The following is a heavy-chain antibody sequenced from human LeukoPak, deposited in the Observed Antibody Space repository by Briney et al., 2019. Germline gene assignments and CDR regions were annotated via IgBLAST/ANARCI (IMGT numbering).Heavy chain of an antibody. Sequence: GGSLRLSCAASGFTFNEYTLNWVCQAPGKGLEWVSSITTTSAYIYYADSVKGRFTISRDNAKNSLYLQMNSLRADDTGVYYCARDIVNGDYVSAYWGQGTLVTVSS. CDR3: ARDIVNGDYVSAY. CDR1: GFTFNEYT. CDR2: ITTTSAYI. J-gene: IGHJ4*02. D-gene: IGHD4-17*01. V-gene: IGHV3-21*01.